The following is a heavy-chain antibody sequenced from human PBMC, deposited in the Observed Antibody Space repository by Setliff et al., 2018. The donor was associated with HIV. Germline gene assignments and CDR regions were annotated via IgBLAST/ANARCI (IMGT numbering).Heavy chain of an antibody. CDR3: ARGRINYGDYYY. Sequence: PGGSLRLSCAASGFSFTSHAMNWVRQAPGKGLEWVSSISGSGEATYYADSVKGRFTISRDTAKNTVYLQMNSLTSEDTAFYYCARGRINYGDYYYWGQGTLVTVSS. J-gene: IGHJ4*02. CDR1: GFSFTSHA. V-gene: IGHV3-23*01. D-gene: IGHD4-17*01. CDR2: ISGSGEAT.